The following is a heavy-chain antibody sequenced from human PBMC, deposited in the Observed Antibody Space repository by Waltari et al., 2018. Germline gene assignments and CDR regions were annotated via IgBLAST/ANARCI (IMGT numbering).Heavy chain of an antibody. CDR2: ISAYNGNT. D-gene: IGHD2-2*02. CDR3: AIGYCSSTSCYTPSSRLDY. V-gene: IGHV1-18*01. Sequence: QVQLVQSGAEVKKPGASVKVSCKASGYTFTSYGISWVRQAPGQGLEWMGWISAYNGNTNYAQKLQGRVTMTTDTSTSTAYMELRSLRSDDTAVYYCAIGYCSSTSCYTPSSRLDYWGQGTLVTVSS. J-gene: IGHJ4*02. CDR1: GYTFTSYG.